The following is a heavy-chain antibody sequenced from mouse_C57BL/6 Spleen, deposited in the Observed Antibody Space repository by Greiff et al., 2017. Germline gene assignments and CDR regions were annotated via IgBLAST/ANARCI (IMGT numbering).Heavy chain of an antibody. CDR2: ISSGGSYT. Sequence: DVMLVESGGDLVKPGGSLKLSCAASGFTFSSYGMSWVRQTPDKRLEWVATISSGGSYTYYPDSVKGRFTISRDNAKNTLYLQMSSLKSEDTAMYCCAREDCYYLDYWGQGTSVTVSS. J-gene: IGHJ4*01. CDR1: GFTFSSYG. D-gene: IGHD2-3*01. CDR3: AREDCYYLDY. V-gene: IGHV5-6*02.